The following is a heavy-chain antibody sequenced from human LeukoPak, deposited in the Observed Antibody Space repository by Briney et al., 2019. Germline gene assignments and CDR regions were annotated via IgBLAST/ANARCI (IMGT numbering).Heavy chain of an antibody. CDR2: INPSGGST. Sequence: ASVKVSCKASGYTFTSYYMHWVRQAPGQGLEWMGIINPSGGSTSYAQKFQGRVTMTRDTSTSTVYMELSSLRSEDTAVYYCAKGLRHSGYDAQGDNYYYYMDVWGKGTTVTVSS. D-gene: IGHD5-12*01. CDR3: AKGLRHSGYDAQGDNYYYYMDV. V-gene: IGHV1-46*01. CDR1: GYTFTSYY. J-gene: IGHJ6*03.